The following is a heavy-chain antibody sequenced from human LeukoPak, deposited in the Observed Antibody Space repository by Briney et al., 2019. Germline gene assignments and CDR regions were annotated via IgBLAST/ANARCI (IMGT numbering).Heavy chain of an antibody. Sequence: ASVKVSCKASGYTFTSYGISWVRQAPGQGLEWMGWISAYNGNTNYAQKFQGRVTMTEDTSTDTAYMELSSLRSEDTAVYYCATESNYYDSKGFLWGQGTLVTVSS. CDR3: ATESNYYDSKGFL. CDR2: ISAYNGNT. CDR1: GYTFTSYG. J-gene: IGHJ4*02. V-gene: IGHV1-18*01. D-gene: IGHD3-22*01.